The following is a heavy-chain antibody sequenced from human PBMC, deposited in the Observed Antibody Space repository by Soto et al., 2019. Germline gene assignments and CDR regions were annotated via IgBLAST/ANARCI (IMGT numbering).Heavy chain of an antibody. J-gene: IGHJ6*02. CDR3: ARGSSYDFWSVYYYYGMDV. V-gene: IGHV3-11*01. CDR1: GFTFSDYY. D-gene: IGHD3-3*01. CDR2: ISSSGSTI. Sequence: GGSLRLSCAASGFTFSDYYMSWIRQAPGKGLEWVSYISSSGSTIYYADSVKGRFTISRDNAKNSLYLQMNSLRAEDTAVYYCARGSSYDFWSVYYYYGMDVWGQGTTVTVSS.